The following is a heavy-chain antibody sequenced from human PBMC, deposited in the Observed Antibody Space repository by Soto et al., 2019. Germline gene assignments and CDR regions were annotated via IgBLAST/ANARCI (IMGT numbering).Heavy chain of an antibody. J-gene: IGHJ6*03. V-gene: IGHV3-30*18. CDR2: ISYDGSNK. CDR3: AKKPGATVTTKYYYYYYMDV. D-gene: IGHD4-17*01. Sequence: GGSLRLSCAASGFTFSSYGMHWVRQAPGKGLEWVAVISYDGSNKYYADSVKGRFTISRDNSKNTLYLQMNSLRAEDTAVYYCAKKPGATVTTKYYYYYYMDVWGKGTTVTVSS. CDR1: GFTFSSYG.